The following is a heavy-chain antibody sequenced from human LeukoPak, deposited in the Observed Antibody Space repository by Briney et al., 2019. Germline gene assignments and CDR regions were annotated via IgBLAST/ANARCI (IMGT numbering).Heavy chain of an antibody. J-gene: IGHJ5*02. D-gene: IGHD6-19*01. V-gene: IGHV4-61*02. Sequence: PSQTLSLTCTVSGGSISSGSSSWSWIRQSAGKGLEWIGRSSTGGSTRYNAALKSRVTISVDTSKNQFSLKLNSVTAADTAMYYCARDRLGYSHAWYWFDTGGRGTLVFVSS. CDR2: SSTGGST. CDR1: GGSISSGSSS. CDR3: ARDRLGYSHAWYWFDT.